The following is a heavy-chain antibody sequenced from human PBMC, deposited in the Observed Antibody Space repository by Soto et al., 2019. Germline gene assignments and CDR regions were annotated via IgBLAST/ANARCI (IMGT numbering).Heavy chain of an antibody. CDR3: ARGKGSGYDFWSGYYVFDY. CDR2: INPSGGST. CDR1: GYTFTSYY. J-gene: IGHJ4*02. V-gene: IGHV1-46*01. D-gene: IGHD3-3*01. Sequence: GASVKVSCKASGYTFTSYYMHWVRQAPGQGPEWMGIINPSGGSTSYAQKFQGRVTMTRDTSTSTVYMELSSLRSEDTAVYYCARGKGSGYDFWSGYYVFDYWGQGTLVTVSS.